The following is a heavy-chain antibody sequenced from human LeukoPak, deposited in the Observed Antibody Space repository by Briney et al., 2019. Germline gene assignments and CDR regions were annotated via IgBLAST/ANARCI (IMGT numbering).Heavy chain of an antibody. CDR1: GFTFSSYS. CDR2: IIGSGLTT. V-gene: IGHV3-23*01. CDR3: AKDLSPGPD. Sequence: GGSLRLSCAASGFTFSSYSMNWVRQAPGKGLKWVSAIIGSGLTTYYADSVKGRFTISRDNSKNTLYLQMNSLRAEATAVYYCAKDLSPGPDWGQGTLVTVSS. J-gene: IGHJ4*02.